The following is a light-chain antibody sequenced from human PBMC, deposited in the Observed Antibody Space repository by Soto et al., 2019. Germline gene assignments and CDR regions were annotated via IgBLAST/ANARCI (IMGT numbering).Light chain of an antibody. V-gene: IGLV2-14*01. CDR3: SSYTSSSTLVV. J-gene: IGLJ2*01. CDR2: DVS. Sequence: QSALTQPASVSGSPGQSITISCTGTSSDVGGYNYVSWYQQHPGKAPKLMISDVSNRPSGVSIRFSGSKSGNTASLTISGLQAADEADYYCSSYTSSSTLVVFGGGTKLTVL. CDR1: SSDVGGYNY.